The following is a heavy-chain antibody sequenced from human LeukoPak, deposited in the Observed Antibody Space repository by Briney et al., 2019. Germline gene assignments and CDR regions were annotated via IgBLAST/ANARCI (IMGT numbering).Heavy chain of an antibody. CDR3: ARRSTVSPGIDY. D-gene: IGHD4-17*01. CDR2: INPNTGGT. Sequence: ASVKVSCKASGYTFTGYYIQWMRQAPGQGLEWMGWINPNTGGTTYAQKFQGRVAMTRDTSISTAYMELSRLRFDDTAVYYCARRSTVSPGIDYWGQGTLVTVSS. J-gene: IGHJ4*02. V-gene: IGHV1-2*02. CDR1: GYTFTGYY.